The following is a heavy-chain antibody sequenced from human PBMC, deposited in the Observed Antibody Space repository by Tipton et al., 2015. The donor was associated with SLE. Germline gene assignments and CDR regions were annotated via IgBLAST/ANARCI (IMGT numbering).Heavy chain of an antibody. CDR1: GGSFSGYY. Sequence: TLSLTCAVYGGSFSGYYWSWIRQPPGKGLEWIGYIYYSGSTNYNPSLKSRVTISVDTSKNQFSLKLSSVTAADTAVYYCAREGGKQWLVHDYWGQGTLVTVSS. V-gene: IGHV4-59*01. CDR3: AREGGKQWLVHDY. D-gene: IGHD6-19*01. CDR2: IYYSGST. J-gene: IGHJ4*02.